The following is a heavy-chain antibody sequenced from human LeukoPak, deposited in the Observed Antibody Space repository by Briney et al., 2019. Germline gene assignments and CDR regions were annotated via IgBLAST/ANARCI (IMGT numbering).Heavy chain of an antibody. CDR1: GGSFSGYY. V-gene: IGHV4-34*01. CDR2: INHSGST. Sequence: SKTLSLTCAVYGGSFSGYYWSWIRQPPGKGLEWIGEINHSGSTNYNPSLKSRVTISVDTSKNQFSLKLSSVTAADTAVYYCARGQGIAVAVDYWGQGTLVTVSS. D-gene: IGHD6-19*01. J-gene: IGHJ4*02. CDR3: ARGQGIAVAVDY.